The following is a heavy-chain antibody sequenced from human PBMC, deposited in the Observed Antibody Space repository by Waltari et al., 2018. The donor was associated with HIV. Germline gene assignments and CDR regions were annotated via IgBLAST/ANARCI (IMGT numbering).Heavy chain of an antibody. J-gene: IGHJ6*02. CDR3: ARVPDRSGYQRYAMDV. Sequence: QVPLVPSGDAVTQPGSSVKVASKASGGLVRSSHLSLGQQAPGQGLEWMGAIIPLFGEASYAQKFQGRLTITADESTSTAYMGLSSLRSEDTAVDYCARVPDRSGYQRYAMDVWGQGTTVTVS. D-gene: IGHD3-22*01. CDR1: GGLVRSSH. CDR2: IIPLFGEA. V-gene: IGHV1-69*01.